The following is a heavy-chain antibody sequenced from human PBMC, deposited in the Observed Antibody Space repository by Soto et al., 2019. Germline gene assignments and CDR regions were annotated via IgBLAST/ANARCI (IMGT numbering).Heavy chain of an antibody. CDR1: GFSLTTSGVG. CDR2: IYWDDDK. D-gene: IGHD3-3*01. CDR3: AHRVLRTVFGLVTTTAIYFDF. Sequence: QITLNESGPTVVRPTETLTLTCRFSGFSLTTSGVGVGWIRQSPGKAPEWLGLIYWDDDKRYSASLKRTLTITKDTSKNQVVLTVSDLDPTDTATYYCAHRVLRTVFGLVTTTAIYFDFWGQGTPVAVSS. J-gene: IGHJ4*02. V-gene: IGHV2-5*02.